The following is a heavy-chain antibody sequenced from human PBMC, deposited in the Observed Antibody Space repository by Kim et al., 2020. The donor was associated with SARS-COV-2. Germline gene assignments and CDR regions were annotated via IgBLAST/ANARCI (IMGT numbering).Heavy chain of an antibody. J-gene: IGHJ3*02. CDR3: ARDFSPAPGAVSGNYLDAFDM. CDR1: GFTFSTYW. CDR2: IRKDESVK. V-gene: IGHV3-7*01. Sequence: GGSLRLSCAASGFTFSTYWMTWVLQTPERGLEWVANIRKDESVKNYVDSVKGRFTISRDNGKKLLYLQMNSLRVEDTAIYYCARDFSPAPGAVSGNYLDAFDMWGQGTLVTVSS. D-gene: IGHD3-16*02.